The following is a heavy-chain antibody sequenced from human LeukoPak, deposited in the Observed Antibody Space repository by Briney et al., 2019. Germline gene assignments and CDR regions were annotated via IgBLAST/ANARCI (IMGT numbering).Heavy chain of an antibody. J-gene: IGHJ4*02. CDR2: INTDTGNP. V-gene: IGHV7-4-1*02. D-gene: IGHD2-2*01. CDR1: GYTFTTYA. Sequence: ASVKVSCKASGYTFTTYAINWVRQAPGQGLEWMGWINTDTGNPTYAQGFTGRFVFSLDTSVSTAYLQISSLKAEDTAVYYCARVQGYCSRTSCYPHYWGQGTLVTVSS. CDR3: ARVQGYCSRTSCYPHY.